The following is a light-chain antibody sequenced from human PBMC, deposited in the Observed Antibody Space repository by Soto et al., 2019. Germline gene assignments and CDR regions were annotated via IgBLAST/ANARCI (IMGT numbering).Light chain of an antibody. J-gene: IGLJ1*01. V-gene: IGLV1-40*01. Sequence: QSVLTQPPSVSGAPGQRVTISCTGSSANIGAAYNVDWYQQLPGKAPKLMIYEVSNRPSGVSNRFSGSKSGNTASLTISGLQAEDEADYYCSSYTTTNTYVFGTGTKVTVL. CDR3: SSYTTTNTYV. CDR1: SANIGAAYN. CDR2: EVS.